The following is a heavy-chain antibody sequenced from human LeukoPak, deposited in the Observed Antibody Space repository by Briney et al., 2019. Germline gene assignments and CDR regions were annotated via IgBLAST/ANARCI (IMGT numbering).Heavy chain of an antibody. Sequence: GGSLRLSCTVSGFTPSSYEMSWIRQAPGRGLEWVSSIDYSGGSSYYADSVKGRFTISRGDSKNTLYLQLNSLRAEDTAVYYCTGHHQAYSRTYWGQGTLVTVSS. V-gene: IGHV3-23*01. CDR3: TGHHQAYSRTY. D-gene: IGHD4-11*01. CDR1: GFTPSSYE. J-gene: IGHJ4*02. CDR2: IDYSGGSS.